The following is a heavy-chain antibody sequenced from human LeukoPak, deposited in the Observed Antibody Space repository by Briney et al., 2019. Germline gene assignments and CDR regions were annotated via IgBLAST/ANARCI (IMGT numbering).Heavy chain of an antibody. D-gene: IGHD5-24*01. Sequence: ASVKVSCKTSRYTFTTYYMHWVRQAPGQGLEWMGIINPSGGSTTYAQKFQGRVTMTRDTSTSTVYMELSSLRSEDTAVYYCARDPAAKKGWFDYWGQGTLVTVSS. CDR2: INPSGGST. CDR1: RYTFTTYY. CDR3: ARDPAAKKGWFDY. V-gene: IGHV1-46*01. J-gene: IGHJ4*02.